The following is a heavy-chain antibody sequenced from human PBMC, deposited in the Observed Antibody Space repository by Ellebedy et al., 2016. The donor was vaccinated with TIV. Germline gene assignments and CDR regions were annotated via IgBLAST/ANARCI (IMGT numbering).Heavy chain of an antibody. D-gene: IGHD2-8*01. V-gene: IGHV4-4*07. J-gene: IGHJ5*02. CDR2: IYTSGST. CDR3: AREGGRYCTNGVCFDPSSGWFDP. Sequence: SETLSLXXTVSGGSISSYYWSWIRQPAGKGLEWIGRIYTSGSTNYNPSLKSRVTMSVDTSKNQFSLKLSSVTAADTAVYYCAREGGRYCTNGVCFDPSSGWFDPWGQGTLVTVSS. CDR1: GGSISSYY.